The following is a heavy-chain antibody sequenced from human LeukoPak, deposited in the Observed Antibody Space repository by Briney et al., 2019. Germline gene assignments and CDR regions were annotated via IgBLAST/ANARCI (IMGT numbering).Heavy chain of an antibody. CDR1: GFTFSNAW. CDR2: IKSKTDGGTT. D-gene: IGHD2-2*01. Sequence: GGSLRLSCAASGFTFSNAWMSWVRQAPGKGLEWVGRIKSKTDGGTTDYAAPVKGRFTISRDDSKNTLYLQMNSLKTEDTAMYYCARDDLTTSCLYWGQGTLVTVSS. V-gene: IGHV3-15*01. CDR3: ARDDLTTSCLY. J-gene: IGHJ4*02.